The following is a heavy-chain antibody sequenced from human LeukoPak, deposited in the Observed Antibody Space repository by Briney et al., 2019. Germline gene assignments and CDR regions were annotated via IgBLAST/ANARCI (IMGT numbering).Heavy chain of an antibody. CDR2: ISGSGGST. CDR1: GFTFSSYA. CDR3: AKDASLWGSSGWYADY. J-gene: IGHJ4*02. Sequence: GSLRLSCAASGFTFSSYAMSWVRQAPGKGLEWVSAISGSGGSTYYADSVKGRFTISRDNSKNTLYLQMNSLRAEDTAVYYCAKDASLWGSSGWYADYWGQGTLVTVSS. V-gene: IGHV3-23*01. D-gene: IGHD6-19*01.